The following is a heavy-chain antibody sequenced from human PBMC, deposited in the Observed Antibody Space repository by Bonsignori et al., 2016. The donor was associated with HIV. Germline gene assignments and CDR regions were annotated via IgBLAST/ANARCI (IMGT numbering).Heavy chain of an antibody. J-gene: IGHJ3*02. CDR2: ISWNSGSI. Sequence: SLKISCAASGFTFDDYAMHWVRQAPGKGLEWVSGISWNSGSIGYADSVKGRFTISRDNAKNSLYLQMNSLRAEDTALYYCAKDKIAVAGTGYNAFDIWGQGTMVTVSS. V-gene: IGHV3-9*01. CDR1: GFTFDDYA. CDR3: AKDKIAVAGTGYNAFDI. D-gene: IGHD6-19*01.